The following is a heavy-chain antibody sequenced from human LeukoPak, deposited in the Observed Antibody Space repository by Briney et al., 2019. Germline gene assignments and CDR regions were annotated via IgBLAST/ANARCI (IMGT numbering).Heavy chain of an antibody. D-gene: IGHD3-22*01. CDR2: TSYSGST. CDR3: GRLSYDTTGYWPDYFDY. J-gene: IGHJ4*02. V-gene: IGHV4-59*08. CDR1: GGSISSYY. Sequence: PSETLSLTCTVPGGSISSYYWSWIRQPPGKGLEWIGYTSYSGSTNYSPSLKSRVTISVDTSKKQFSLRLSSVTAADTAVYYCGRLSYDTTGYWPDYFDYWGQGTLVTVPS.